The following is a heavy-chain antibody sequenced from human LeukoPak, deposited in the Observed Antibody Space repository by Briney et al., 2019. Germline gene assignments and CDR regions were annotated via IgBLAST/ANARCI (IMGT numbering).Heavy chain of an antibody. J-gene: IGHJ4*02. V-gene: IGHV3-21*01. CDR2: ISSSTYI. Sequence: GGSLRLSCAASGFTFSDCSMNWVRQAPGKALEWVSSISSSTYIFYADSVKGRFTISRDNAKNSLYLHVNSLRAEDTAVYYCARTQKSSSGYYFFDYWGQGTLVTVSS. CDR1: GFTFSDCS. CDR3: ARTQKSSSGYYFFDY. D-gene: IGHD3-22*01.